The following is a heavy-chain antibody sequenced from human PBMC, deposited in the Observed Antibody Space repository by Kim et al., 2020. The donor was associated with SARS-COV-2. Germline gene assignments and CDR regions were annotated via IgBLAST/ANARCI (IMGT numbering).Heavy chain of an antibody. CDR3: ARDYKQWRHVQFHFDN. V-gene: IGHV3-30*07. J-gene: IGHJ4*02. D-gene: IGHD6-19*01. Sequence: SMKGRSTISRDNSKNTLYLQMHSLRADDTAVYYCARDYKQWRHVQFHFDNWGQGTLVTVSS.